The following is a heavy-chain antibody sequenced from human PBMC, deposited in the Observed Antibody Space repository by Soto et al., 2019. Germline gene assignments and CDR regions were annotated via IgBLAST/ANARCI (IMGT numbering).Heavy chain of an antibody. D-gene: IGHD1-26*01. CDR1: GFTFTSSA. Sequence: SVKVSCKASGFTFTSSAVQWVRQARGQRLEWIGWIVVGSGNTNYAQKFQERVTITRDMSTSTAYMELSSLRSEDTAVYYCAADGSGSYTSYYYYGMDVWGQGTTVTVSS. CDR3: AADGSGSYTSYYYYGMDV. J-gene: IGHJ6*02. CDR2: IVVGSGNT. V-gene: IGHV1-58*01.